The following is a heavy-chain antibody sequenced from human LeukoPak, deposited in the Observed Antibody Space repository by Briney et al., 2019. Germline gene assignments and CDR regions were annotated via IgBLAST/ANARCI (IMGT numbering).Heavy chain of an antibody. CDR1: GGSISSDY. CDR3: ARARFGELWGYYFDY. J-gene: IGHJ4*03. CDR2: IYYSGST. Sequence: SETLSLTCTVSGGSISSDYWSWIRQPPGKGLEWIGYIYYSGSTNYNPSLKSRVTISVDTSKNQFSLKLSSVTAADTAVYYCARARFGELWGYYFDYWGKGTTVTVSS. V-gene: IGHV4-59*01. D-gene: IGHD3-10*01.